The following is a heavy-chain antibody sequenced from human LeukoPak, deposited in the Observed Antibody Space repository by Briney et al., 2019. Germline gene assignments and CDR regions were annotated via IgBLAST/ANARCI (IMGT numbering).Heavy chain of an antibody. D-gene: IGHD5-24*01. J-gene: IGHJ4*02. CDR2: IYSGGST. CDR3: TRHGYSDGENY. Sequence: GGSLRLSCAASGFTVSSNYMSWVRQAPGKGLEWVSVIYSGGSTYYADSVKGRFTISRDNSKNTLYLQMNSLRAEDTAVYYCTRHGYSDGENYWGQGTLVTVSS. V-gene: IGHV3-66*04. CDR1: GFTVSSNY.